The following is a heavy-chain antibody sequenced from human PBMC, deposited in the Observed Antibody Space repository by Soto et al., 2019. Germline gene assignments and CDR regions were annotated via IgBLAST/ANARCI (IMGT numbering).Heavy chain of an antibody. D-gene: IGHD3-3*01. V-gene: IGHV1-46*03. Sequence: GASVKVSCKASGYTFTSYYMRWVRQAPGQGLEWMGIINPSGGSTSYAQKFQGRVTMIRDTSTSTVYMELSSLRSEDTAVYYCARGPDDFWSGYYTRFDYWGQGTLVTVSS. CDR3: ARGPDDFWSGYYTRFDY. CDR1: GYTFTSYY. CDR2: INPSGGST. J-gene: IGHJ4*02.